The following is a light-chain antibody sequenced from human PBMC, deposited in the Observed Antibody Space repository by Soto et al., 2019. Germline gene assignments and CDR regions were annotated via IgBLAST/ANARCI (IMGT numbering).Light chain of an antibody. Sequence: DIVMTQSPDSLAVSLGERATISCKSSQSVLSNNKNYLAWYQQKPGQPPKLLITWASTRESGVPDRFSGSGSGTDFTLTICSLQAEDVAVYYCHQYYTRPLFGPRTKVDIQ. CDR3: HQYYTRPL. J-gene: IGKJ3*01. CDR2: WAS. V-gene: IGKV4-1*01. CDR1: QSVLSNNKNY.